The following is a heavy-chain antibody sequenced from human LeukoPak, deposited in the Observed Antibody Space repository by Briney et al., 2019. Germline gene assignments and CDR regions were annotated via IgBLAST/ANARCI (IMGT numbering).Heavy chain of an antibody. V-gene: IGHV3-33*06. CDR3: AKDGHSGSYQNGAFDI. D-gene: IGHD1-26*01. J-gene: IGHJ3*02. Sequence: GGSLRLSCAASGFTFSSYGMHWVRQAPGKGLEWVEVIWYDGSNKYYADSVKGRFTISRDNSKNTLYLQMNSLRAEDTPVYYCAKDGHSGSYQNGAFDIWGQGTMVTVSS. CDR1: GFTFSSYG. CDR2: IWYDGSNK.